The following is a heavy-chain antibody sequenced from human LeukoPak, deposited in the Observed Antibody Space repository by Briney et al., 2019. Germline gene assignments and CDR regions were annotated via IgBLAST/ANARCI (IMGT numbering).Heavy chain of an antibody. V-gene: IGHV4-31*03. Sequence: SQTLSLTCTVSGGSISRGGYYWSWIRQHPGKGLEWIGYIYYSGNTYYNPSLKSRVTISVDTSKNQFSLKLSSVTAADTAVYYRARGYCTSSSCFARHWFDPWGQGTLVTVSS. D-gene: IGHD2-2*01. CDR3: ARGYCTSSSCFARHWFDP. J-gene: IGHJ5*02. CDR2: IYYSGNT. CDR1: GGSISRGGYY.